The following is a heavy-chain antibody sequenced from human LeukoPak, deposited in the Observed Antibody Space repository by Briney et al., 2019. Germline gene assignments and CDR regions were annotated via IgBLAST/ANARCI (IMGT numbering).Heavy chain of an antibody. J-gene: IGHJ5*02. V-gene: IGHV4-59*08. CDR2: ISYIGSI. Sequence: SETLSLTCAVSADSFSSHYWTWIRQPPGKGLEWIGYISYIGSINYNPSLKSRVTISIDTSKNQFSLKLSSVTAADTAVYYCARLRADIVVVVAAHGQESGGWFDPWGQGTLVTVSS. D-gene: IGHD2-15*01. CDR3: ARLRADIVVVVAAHGQESGGWFDP. CDR1: ADSFSSHY.